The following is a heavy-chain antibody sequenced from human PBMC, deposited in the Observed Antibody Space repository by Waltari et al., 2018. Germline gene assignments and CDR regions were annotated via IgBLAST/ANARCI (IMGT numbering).Heavy chain of an antibody. CDR2: IYYSGST. V-gene: IGHV4-39*01. CDR3: ARHVLGPYYNTILPPNY. Sequence: QLQLQESGPGLVKPAETPSLTCTVSGVSSSISTSYWGWIRTPPGKGLAWVGGIYYSGSTSYNPSLNSRVTISVDTSKNQFSLKLSSLTAADTAVYFCARHVLGPYYNTILPPNYWGQGTLVTVSS. CDR1: GVSSSISTSY. D-gene: IGHD3-22*01. J-gene: IGHJ4*03.